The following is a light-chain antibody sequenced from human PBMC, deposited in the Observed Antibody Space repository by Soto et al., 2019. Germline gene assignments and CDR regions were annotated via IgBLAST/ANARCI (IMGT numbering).Light chain of an antibody. CDR3: QHLDSYST. J-gene: IGKJ5*01. V-gene: IGKV1-9*01. CDR1: QGISSY. CDR2: AAS. Sequence: DIPLTQSPSFLSASVGDRVTITCRASQGISSYLAWYQQKPGKAPKLLIYAASTLQSGVPSRFGGSGSGTEFTLTISSLPPEDFATYYCQHLDSYSTFGQGTRLEIK.